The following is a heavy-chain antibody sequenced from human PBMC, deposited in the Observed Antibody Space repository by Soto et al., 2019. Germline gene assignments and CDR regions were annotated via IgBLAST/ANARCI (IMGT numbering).Heavy chain of an antibody. CDR2: IIPIFGTA. Sequence: QVQLVQSGAEVKKPGSSVKVSCKASGGTFSSYAFSWVRQAHGQGLEWMGGIIPIFGTANYAQKFQGRVTITADESTSTAYMELSSLRSEDTAVYYCASVRVRFLEWLGSEGWGQGTLVTVSS. V-gene: IGHV1-69*12. CDR3: ASVRVRFLEWLGSEG. CDR1: GGTFSSYA. D-gene: IGHD3-3*01. J-gene: IGHJ4*02.